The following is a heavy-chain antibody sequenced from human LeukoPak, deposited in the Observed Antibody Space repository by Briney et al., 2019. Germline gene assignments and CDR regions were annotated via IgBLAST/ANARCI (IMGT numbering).Heavy chain of an antibody. CDR2: IHHSGGT. Sequence: SGTLSLTCAVSGGSISSTEWYTWVRQPPGQVLEWIGEIHHSGGTNYNVSLKSRVTISLDKSKTQFSLDLTSMTAADTAVYYCATRWVLTGEPYWGQGTLVTVSP. V-gene: IGHV4-4*02. J-gene: IGHJ4*02. CDR3: ATRWVLTGEPY. D-gene: IGHD7-27*01. CDR1: GGSISSTEW.